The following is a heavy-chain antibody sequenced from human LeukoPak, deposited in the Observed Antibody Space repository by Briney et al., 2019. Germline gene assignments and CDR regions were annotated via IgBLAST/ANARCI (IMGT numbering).Heavy chain of an antibody. CDR3: VKGRGYGDAFDI. V-gene: IGHV3-64D*06. D-gene: IGHD3-22*01. Sequence: PGGSLRLSCSASGFTFSSYAMHWVRQAPGKGLEYVSAISSNGGSTYYADSVKGRFIISRDNSKNTLYLQMSSLRAEDTAVYYCVKGRGYGDAFDIWGQGTMVAVSS. CDR2: ISSNGGST. CDR1: GFTFSSYA. J-gene: IGHJ3*02.